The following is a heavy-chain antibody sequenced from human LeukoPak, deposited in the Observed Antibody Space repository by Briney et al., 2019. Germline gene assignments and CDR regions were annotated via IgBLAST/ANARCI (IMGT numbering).Heavy chain of an antibody. Sequence: VASVKVSCKASGYTFSRHYMHWVRQAPGQGLQWMGVINPFGDRTNYAQKFQGRVTMTRDMSTSTDYMELSSLRSEDTAVYYCARDNSVGDIAWWFDPWGQRTLVTVSS. CDR1: GYTFSRHY. D-gene: IGHD3-10*01. CDR3: ARDNSVGDIAWWFDP. V-gene: IGHV1-46*01. CDR2: INPFGDRT. J-gene: IGHJ5*02.